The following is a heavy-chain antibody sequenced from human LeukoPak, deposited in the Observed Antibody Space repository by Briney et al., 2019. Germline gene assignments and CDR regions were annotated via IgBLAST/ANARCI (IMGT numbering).Heavy chain of an antibody. D-gene: IGHD6-19*01. V-gene: IGHV3-23*01. CDR3: AKAVGQWLVEFDY. CDR2: ISGSGGST. CDR1: GFTFSSYA. J-gene: IGHJ4*02. Sequence: GSLRLSCAAPGFTFSSYAMSWVRQAPGKGLEWVSAISGSGGSTYYADSVKGRFTISRDNSKNTLYLQMNSLRAEDTAVYYCAKAVGQWLVEFDYWGQGTLVTVSS.